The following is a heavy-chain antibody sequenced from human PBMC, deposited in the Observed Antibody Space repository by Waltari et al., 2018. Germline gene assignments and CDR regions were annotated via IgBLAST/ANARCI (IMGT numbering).Heavy chain of an antibody. CDR1: GFTFSSYA. J-gene: IGHJ4*02. V-gene: IGHV3-23*01. D-gene: IGHD3-10*01. Sequence: SCAASGFTFSSYAMSWVRQAPGKGLEWVSAISGSGGSTYYADSVKGRFTISRDNSKNTLYLQMNSLRAEDTAVYYCAKTRDVVRGVRGPYYFDYWGQGTLVTVSS. CDR3: AKTRDVVRGVRGPYYFDY. CDR2: ISGSGGST.